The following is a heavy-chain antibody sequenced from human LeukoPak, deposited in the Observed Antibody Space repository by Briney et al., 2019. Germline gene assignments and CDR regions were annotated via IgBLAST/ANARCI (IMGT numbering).Heavy chain of an antibody. CDR2: NHYTGST. D-gene: IGHD5-24*01. CDR1: GGSISTYY. V-gene: IGHV4-59*08. Sequence: SETLSLTCTVFGGSISTYYWTWIRQPPGKGLEWIGYNHYTGSTNHNPSLKSRVTMSVDTSKNQFSLKVSSVTAADTAVYYCARHSFGVGYNNFDYWGQGTLVTVSS. J-gene: IGHJ4*02. CDR3: ARHSFGVGYNNFDY.